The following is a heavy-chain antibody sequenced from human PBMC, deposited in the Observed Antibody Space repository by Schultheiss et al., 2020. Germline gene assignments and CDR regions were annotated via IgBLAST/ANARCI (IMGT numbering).Heavy chain of an antibody. CDR3: ARGRALPVFRALDY. J-gene: IGHJ4*02. CDR2: IVVGSGNT. V-gene: IGHV1-58*01. CDR1: GFTFTSSA. Sequence: SVKVSCKASGFTFTSSAVQWVRQARGQRLEWIGWIVVGSGNTNYAKKFQGRVTITRDTSASTAYMELSSLRSEDTAVYYCARGRALPVFRALDYWGQGTLVTVSS.